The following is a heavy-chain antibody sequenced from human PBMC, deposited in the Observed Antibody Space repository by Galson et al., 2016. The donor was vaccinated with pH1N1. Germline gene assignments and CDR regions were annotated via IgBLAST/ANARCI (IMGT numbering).Heavy chain of an antibody. CDR2: ISASGENT. CDR3: AKYDSSGYYYGRLIN. V-gene: IGHV3-23*01. Sequence: SLRLSCAASGFRFSNFALSWVRQAPGKGLEWVSVISASGENTYYADSVRGRFIISRDNSKNTVYLQVESLRADDTDVYYCAKYDSSGYYYGRLINWGQGTLGTVAA. D-gene: IGHD3-22*01. J-gene: IGHJ4*02. CDR1: GFRFSNFA.